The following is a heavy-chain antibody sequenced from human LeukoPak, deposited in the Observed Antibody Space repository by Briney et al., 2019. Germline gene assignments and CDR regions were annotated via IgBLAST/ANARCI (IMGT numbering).Heavy chain of an antibody. CDR1: GGSISSRNYF. CDR3: AGVVVVPAGAGLQLNWFDP. J-gene: IGHJ5*02. V-gene: IGHV4-39*01. CDR2: MYYSGIV. D-gene: IGHD2-2*01. Sequence: SQTLSLTCTVSGGSISSRNYFWGWIRQPPGKGLEWIGSMYYSGIVYYNPSLQSRVTIDLDTSKNQVSLELRSVTAADTAVYYCAGVVVVPAGAGLQLNWFDPWGQGTLVTLSS.